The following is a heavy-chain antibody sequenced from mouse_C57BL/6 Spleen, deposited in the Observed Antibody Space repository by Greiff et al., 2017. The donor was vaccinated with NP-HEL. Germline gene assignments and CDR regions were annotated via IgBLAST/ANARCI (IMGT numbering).Heavy chain of an antibody. CDR3: VRRRLEGTWFAY. Sequence: EVQLQQSGAELVKPGASVKLSCTASGFNIKDYYMHWVKQRTEKGLEWIGRVDPEDGETKYAQKFQGKATITADTSSNTAYVQLSSLTSEDTAVYCGVRRRLEGTWFAYWGQGTLVTVSA. V-gene: IGHV14-2*01. CDR2: VDPEDGET. CDR1: GFNIKDYY. D-gene: IGHD2-2*01. J-gene: IGHJ3*01.